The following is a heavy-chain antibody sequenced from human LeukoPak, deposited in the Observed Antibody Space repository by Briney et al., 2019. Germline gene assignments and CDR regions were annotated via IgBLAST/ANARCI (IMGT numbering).Heavy chain of an antibody. CDR3: AKAPGISTFGNYFDY. CDR1: GFTFSSYA. V-gene: IGHV3-30*04. CDR2: ISYDGSNK. D-gene: IGHD1-14*01. J-gene: IGHJ4*02. Sequence: PGGSLRLSCAASGFTFSSYAVHWVRQAPGKGLEWVAVISYDGSNKYYADSVKGRFTISRDNSKNTLYLQMNSLRAEDTALYYCAKAPGISTFGNYFDYWGQGTLVTVSS.